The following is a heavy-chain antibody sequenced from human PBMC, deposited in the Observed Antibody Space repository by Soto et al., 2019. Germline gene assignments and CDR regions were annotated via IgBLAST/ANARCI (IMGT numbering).Heavy chain of an antibody. D-gene: IGHD3-22*01. CDR2: ISTYNGNT. V-gene: IGHV1-18*01. CDR3: ARGRADDSRGYSFYGMDV. J-gene: IGHJ6*02. Sequence: QVQLVQSGAEVKKPGASVKVSCKASGYTFTNYGISWVRQAPGQGLEWIGWISTYNGNTNYAQKLQGRVTMTTDTSTSAAYMELRSLRSDDTAVYSCARGRADDSRGYSFYGMDVWGQGTTVTVSS. CDR1: GYTFTNYG.